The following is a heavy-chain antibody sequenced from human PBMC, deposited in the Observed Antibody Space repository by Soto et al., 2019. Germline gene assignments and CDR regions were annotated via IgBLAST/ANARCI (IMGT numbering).Heavy chain of an antibody. V-gene: IGHV1-18*01. CDR3: AIGYYGSEYYYGMDV. CDR2: ISAYNGNT. D-gene: IGHD3-10*01. CDR1: GYTFTSYG. J-gene: IGHJ6*02. Sequence: QVQLVQSGAEVKKPGASVKVSCKASGYTFTSYGISWVRQAPGQGLEWMGWISAYNGNTNYPQKLQGRVTMTTDTSPSTAYMELRSLRSDDTAVYYCAIGYYGSEYYYGMDVWGQRTPVTVSS.